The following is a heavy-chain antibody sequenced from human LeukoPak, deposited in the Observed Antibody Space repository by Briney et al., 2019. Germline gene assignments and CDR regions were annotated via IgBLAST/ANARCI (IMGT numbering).Heavy chain of an antibody. CDR3: ARDSQWLGSNDY. D-gene: IGHD6-19*01. CDR1: GFTFSSYS. CDR2: ISSSSSYI. V-gene: IGHV3-21*01. Sequence: GGSLRLSCAASGFTFSSYSMNWVRQAPGKGLEWVSSISSSSSYIYYADSVKGQFTISRDNAKNSLYLQMNSLRAEDTAVYYCARDSQWLGSNDYWGQGTLVTVSS. J-gene: IGHJ4*02.